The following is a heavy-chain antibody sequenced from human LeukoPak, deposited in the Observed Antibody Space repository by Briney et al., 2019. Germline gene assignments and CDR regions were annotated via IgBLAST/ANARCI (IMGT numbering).Heavy chain of an antibody. CDR3: VRTGEVTTVCDS. Sequence: NPSETLSLTCTVSGYSISSGYYWGWIRQPPGKGLEWIGSIYHSGSTYYNPSLKSRVTITVETSKNQFSLKLSSVTAADTAVYYCVRTGEVTTVCDSWGQGNLVTVSS. D-gene: IGHD4-17*01. CDR2: IYHSGST. V-gene: IGHV4-38-2*02. J-gene: IGHJ4*02. CDR1: GYSISSGYY.